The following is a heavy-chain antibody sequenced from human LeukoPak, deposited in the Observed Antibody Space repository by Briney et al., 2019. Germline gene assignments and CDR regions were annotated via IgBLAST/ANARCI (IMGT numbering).Heavy chain of an antibody. CDR3: ARRSPYGSGSYYVDY. CDR1: GGSISSYY. V-gene: IGHV4-59*12. Sequence: SETLSLTCTVSGGSISSYYWSWLRQPPGKGLEGMGYIYYSGSTNYNPSLKSRVTISVDTSKNQFSLKLSSVTAADTAVYYCARRSPYGSGSYYVDYWGQGTLVTVSS. CDR2: IYYSGST. D-gene: IGHD3-10*01. J-gene: IGHJ4*02.